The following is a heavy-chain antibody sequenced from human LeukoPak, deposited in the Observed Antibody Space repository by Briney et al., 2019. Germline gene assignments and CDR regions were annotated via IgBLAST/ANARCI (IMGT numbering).Heavy chain of an antibody. Sequence: GGSLRLSCAASGFTFSSYSMNWVRQAPGKGLEWVSSISSSSSYIYYADSVKGRFTISRDNAKNSLYLQMNSLRAEDTAVYYCAGDGDRYYYYMDVWGKGTTVTVSS. CDR1: GFTFSSYS. CDR3: AGDGDRYYYYMDV. V-gene: IGHV3-21*01. J-gene: IGHJ6*03. CDR2: ISSSSSYI. D-gene: IGHD3-10*01.